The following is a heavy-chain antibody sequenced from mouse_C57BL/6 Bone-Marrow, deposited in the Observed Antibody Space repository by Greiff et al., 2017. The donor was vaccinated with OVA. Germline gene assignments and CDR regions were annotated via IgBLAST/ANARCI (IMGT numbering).Heavy chain of an antibody. V-gene: IGHV5-12*01. CDR1: GFTFSDYY. J-gene: IGHJ4*01. CDR2: ISNGGGST. CDR3: ARQGAVYAMDY. Sequence: EVKVEESGGGLVQPGGSLKLSCAASGFTFSDYYMYWVRQTPEKRLEWVAYISNGGGSTYYPDTVKGRFTISRDNAKNTLYLQMSRLKSEDTAMYYCARQGAVYAMDYWGQGTSVTVSS.